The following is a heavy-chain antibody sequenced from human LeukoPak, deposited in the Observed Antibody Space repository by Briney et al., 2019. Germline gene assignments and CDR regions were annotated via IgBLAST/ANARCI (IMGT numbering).Heavy chain of an antibody. V-gene: IGHV3-43*02. CDR1: GFTFDDYA. D-gene: IGHD1-26*01. CDR3: AKDGGRNFDY. J-gene: IGHJ4*02. CDR2: ISGDDGST. Sequence: GGSLRLSCAASGFTFDDYAMHWVRQAPGKGLEWVSLISGDDGSTYYADSVKGRFTISRDNSKNSPYLQMNSLRTEDTALYYCAKDGGRNFDYWGQGTLVTVSS.